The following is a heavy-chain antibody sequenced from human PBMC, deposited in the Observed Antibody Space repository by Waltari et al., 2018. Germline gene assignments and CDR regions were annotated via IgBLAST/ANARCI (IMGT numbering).Heavy chain of an antibody. V-gene: IGHV4-34*01. CDR2: INHSGST. Sequence: QVQLQQWGAGLLKPSETLSLTCAVYGGSFSGYYWSWIRQPPGKGLEWIGEINHSGSTNCNPSLKSRVTISVDTSKNQFSLKLSSVTAADTAVYYCARGFWSGRPFYYYYYYGMDVWGQGTTVTVSS. CDR1: GGSFSGYY. CDR3: ARGFWSGRPFYYYYYYGMDV. D-gene: IGHD3-3*01. J-gene: IGHJ6*02.